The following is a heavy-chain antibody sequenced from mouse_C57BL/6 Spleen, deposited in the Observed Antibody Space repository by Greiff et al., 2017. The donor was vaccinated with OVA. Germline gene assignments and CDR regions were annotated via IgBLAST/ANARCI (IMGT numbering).Heavy chain of an antibody. V-gene: IGHV1-69*01. CDR2: IDPSDSYT. CDR1: GYTFTSYW. Sequence: VKLQESGAELVMPGASVKLSCKASGYTFTSYWMHWVKQRPGQGLEWIGEIDPSDSYTNYNQKFKGKSTLTVDKSSSTAYMQLSSLTSEDSAVYYCARRNYYGSTYWYFDVWGTGTTVTVSS. D-gene: IGHD1-1*01. J-gene: IGHJ1*03. CDR3: ARRNYYGSTYWYFDV.